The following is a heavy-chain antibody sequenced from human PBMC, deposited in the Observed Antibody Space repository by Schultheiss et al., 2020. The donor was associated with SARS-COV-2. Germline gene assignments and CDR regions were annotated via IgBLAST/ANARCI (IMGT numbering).Heavy chain of an antibody. V-gene: IGHV6-1*01. J-gene: IGHJ6*02. CDR2: TYYRSKWYN. Sequence: LRLSCAISGDSVSSNSAAWNWIRQSPSRGLEWLGRTYYRSKWYNDYAVSVKSRITINPDTSKNQFSLQLNSVTPEDTAVYYCARDRFDDYVWGSYRGRAYYYGMDVWGQGTTVTVSS. CDR3: ARDRFDDYVWGSYRGRAYYYGMDV. D-gene: IGHD3-16*02. CDR1: GDSVSSNSAA.